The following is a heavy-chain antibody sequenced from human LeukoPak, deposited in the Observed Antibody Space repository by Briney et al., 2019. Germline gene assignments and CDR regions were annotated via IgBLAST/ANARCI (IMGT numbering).Heavy chain of an antibody. CDR3: ARRDGYSSSTSCYADYYYGMDV. J-gene: IGHJ6*02. D-gene: IGHD2-2*01. V-gene: IGHV5-51*01. Sequence: GESLKISCKGSGYSFTSYWIGWVRQMPGKGLGWMGIIYPGDSDTTYSPSFQGQVTISADKSISTAYLQWSSLKASDTAMYYCARRDGYSSSTSCYADYYYGMDVWGQGTTVTVSS. CDR1: GYSFTSYW. CDR2: IYPGDSDT.